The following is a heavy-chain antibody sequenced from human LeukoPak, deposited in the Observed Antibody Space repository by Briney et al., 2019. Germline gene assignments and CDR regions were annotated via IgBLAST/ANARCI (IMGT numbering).Heavy chain of an antibody. CDR1: GVSISSSSYY. D-gene: IGHD6-19*01. Sequence: SVTLSLTCTVSGVSISSSSYYWGWIRQPPGQGLEWIGSIYYSGSTYYNPSLKSRVTISVDTSKNQFSLKLSSVTAADTAVYYCARGLAVAGCVDYWGQGTLVTVSS. J-gene: IGHJ4*02. V-gene: IGHV4-39*01. CDR3: ARGLAVAGCVDY. CDR2: IYYSGST.